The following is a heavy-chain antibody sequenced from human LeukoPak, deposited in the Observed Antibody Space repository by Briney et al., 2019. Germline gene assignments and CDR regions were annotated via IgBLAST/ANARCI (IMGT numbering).Heavy chain of an antibody. D-gene: IGHD6-19*01. CDR1: GGTFSSYA. CDR2: IIPIFGTA. V-gene: IGHV1-69*06. Sequence: SVKVSCKASGGTFSSYAISWVRQAPGQGLEWMGGIIPIFGTANYAQKFQGRVTITADKSTSTAYMELSSLRSEDTAVYYCARDQWLEENTNWFDPWGQGTTVTVSS. CDR3: ARDQWLEENTNWFDP. J-gene: IGHJ5*01.